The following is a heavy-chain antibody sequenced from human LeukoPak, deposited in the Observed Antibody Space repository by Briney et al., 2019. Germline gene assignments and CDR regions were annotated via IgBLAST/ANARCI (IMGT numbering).Heavy chain of an antibody. CDR1: GYSFTSYW. D-gene: IGHD7-27*01. J-gene: IGHJ4*02. Sequence: GESLKISCKASGYSFTSYWIGWVRQMPGKGLEWMGIIVPSDSDIRYTPSFQGQVTISADKSLSTAYLQWNSLKASDTAIYYCARQTAMGRSGDYWGQGTLVTVSS. V-gene: IGHV5-51*01. CDR3: ARQTAMGRSGDY. CDR2: IVPSDSDI.